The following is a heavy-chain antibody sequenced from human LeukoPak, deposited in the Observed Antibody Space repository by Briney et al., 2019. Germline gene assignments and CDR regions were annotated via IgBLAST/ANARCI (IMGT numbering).Heavy chain of an antibody. CDR2: ISSSSSTI. J-gene: IGHJ3*02. CDR1: GFTFSSYS. Sequence: GGSLRLSCAASGFTFSSYSMNWVRQAPGKGLEWVSYISSSSSTIYYAGSVKGRFTISRDNAKNSLYLQMNSLRAEDTAVYYCARDDSSAVDAFDIWGRGTMVTVSS. CDR3: ARDDSSAVDAFDI. D-gene: IGHD3-22*01. V-gene: IGHV3-48*01.